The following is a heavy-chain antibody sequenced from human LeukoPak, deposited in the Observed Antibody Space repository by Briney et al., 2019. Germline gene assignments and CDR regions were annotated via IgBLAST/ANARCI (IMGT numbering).Heavy chain of an antibody. Sequence: GGSLRLSCAASGFTFSSYWMSWVRQAPGKGLERVANIKQDGSEKYYVDSVKGRFTISRDNAKNSLYLQMNSLRAEDTAVYYCARGESYYSYYYYMDVWGKGTTVTVSS. CDR2: IKQDGSEK. D-gene: IGHD3-10*01. V-gene: IGHV3-7*01. CDR3: ARGESYYSYYYYMDV. CDR1: GFTFSSYW. J-gene: IGHJ6*03.